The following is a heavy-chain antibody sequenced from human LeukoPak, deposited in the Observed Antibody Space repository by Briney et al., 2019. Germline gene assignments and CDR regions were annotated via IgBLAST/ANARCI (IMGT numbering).Heavy chain of an antibody. D-gene: IGHD3-22*01. Sequence: SGGSLRLSCAASGFTVSSNYMSWVRQAPGKGLEWVSVIYSGGSTYYADSVKGRFTISRDNSKNTLYLQMNSLRAEDTAVYYCARAPWDSSGYPDYWGQGTLVTVSS. V-gene: IGHV3-53*05. CDR3: ARAPWDSSGYPDY. CDR2: IYSGGST. J-gene: IGHJ4*02. CDR1: GFTVSSNY.